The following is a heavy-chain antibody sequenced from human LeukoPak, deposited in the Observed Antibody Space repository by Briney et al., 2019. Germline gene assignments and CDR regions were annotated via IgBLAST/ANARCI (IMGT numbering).Heavy chain of an antibody. Sequence: GESLKISCKASGYHFPNYWIGWVRQMPGQGPEWMGIIHPSDSHTIYNPSFQGQVTISADTSITTAYLQWSSLKASDTAMYYCARQGNEYISSYDYWGQGTLVTVSS. CDR3: ARQGNEYISSYDY. D-gene: IGHD6-6*01. V-gene: IGHV5-51*01. CDR1: GYHFPNYW. CDR2: IHPSDSHT. J-gene: IGHJ4*02.